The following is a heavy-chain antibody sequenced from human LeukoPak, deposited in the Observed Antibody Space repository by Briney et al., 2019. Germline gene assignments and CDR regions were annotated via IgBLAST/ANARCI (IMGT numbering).Heavy chain of an antibody. CDR1: GYTFTGYY. CDR3: ARDGRPMRWELQRDFDY. D-gene: IGHD2-15*01. Sequence: ASVTVSCKASGYTFTGYYMHWVRQAPGQRLEWMGWNNPNSGGTNYAQKFQGRVTMTRDTSISTAYMELSRLRSDDTAVYYCARDGRPMRWELQRDFDYWGQGTLVTVSS. V-gene: IGHV1-2*02. CDR2: NNPNSGGT. J-gene: IGHJ4*02.